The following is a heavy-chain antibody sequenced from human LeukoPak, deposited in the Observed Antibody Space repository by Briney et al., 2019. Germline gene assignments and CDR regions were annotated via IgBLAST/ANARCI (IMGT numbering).Heavy chain of an antibody. CDR2: ISNSGGST. Sequence: PGGSLRLSCAASGFTFSNYAMTWVRQAPGKGLEWVSGISNSGGSTYYADSVKGRFTISRDNSKNTLYLQMNSLRAEDTAVYYCAKDGSWTTNSRPKYFDYWGQGTLVTVSS. CDR1: GFTFSNYA. J-gene: IGHJ4*02. V-gene: IGHV3-23*01. CDR3: AKDGSWTTNSRPKYFDY. D-gene: IGHD3/OR15-3a*01.